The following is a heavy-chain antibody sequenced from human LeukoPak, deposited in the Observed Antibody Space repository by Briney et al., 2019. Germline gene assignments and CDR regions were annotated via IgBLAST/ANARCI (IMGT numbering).Heavy chain of an antibody. D-gene: IGHD2-21*01. V-gene: IGHV1-46*01. J-gene: IGHJ4*02. CDR3: ARRGVLAVGLEY. Sequence: ASVKVSCKASGYTFASYYMHWVRQAPGQGLEWMGIINPSGDSTTYAQKFQGRVTMTRDTSTSTVYMDLSSLRSEDTAVYYCARRGVLAVGLEYWGQGTLVTVSS. CDR2: INPSGDST. CDR1: GYTFASYY.